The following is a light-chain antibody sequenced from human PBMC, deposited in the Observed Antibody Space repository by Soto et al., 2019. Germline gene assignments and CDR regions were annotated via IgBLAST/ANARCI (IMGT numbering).Light chain of an antibody. Sequence: QAVVTRPPSASGTPGQRVTISCSGSSSNIGSNTVNWYQQLPGTAPKLLIYSNNQRPSGVPDRFSGSKSGTSASLAISGLQSEDEADYYCAAWDDSLNGPVFGGGTKVTVL. V-gene: IGLV1-44*01. CDR1: SSNIGSNT. CDR3: AAWDDSLNGPV. CDR2: SNN. J-gene: IGLJ2*01.